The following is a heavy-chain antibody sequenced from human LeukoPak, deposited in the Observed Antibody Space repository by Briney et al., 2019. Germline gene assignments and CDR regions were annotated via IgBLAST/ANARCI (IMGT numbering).Heavy chain of an antibody. D-gene: IGHD5-24*01. J-gene: IGHJ5*02. CDR1: GGTFSSYA. V-gene: IGHV1-69*13. Sequence: GASVKVSCKASGGTFSSYAISWVRQAPGQGLEWMGGIIPIFGTANYAQKFQGRVTITADESTSTAYMELSSLRSEDTAVYYCARDHSKEMATIVGTDNWFDPWGQGTLVTVSS. CDR3: ARDHSKEMATIVGTDNWFDP. CDR2: IIPIFGTA.